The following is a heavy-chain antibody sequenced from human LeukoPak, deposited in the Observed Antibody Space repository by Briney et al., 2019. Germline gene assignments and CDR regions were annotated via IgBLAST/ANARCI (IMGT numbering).Heavy chain of an antibody. Sequence: GGSLRLSCGASGYTISSYAMGWARQAPEKGVEWVSAISGSGGSTYYADSLKGRFTISRDNSKNTVYLQMNSLRAEDTAEYYCAKGFFIGTLTKNWFDPWGQGTLVTVSS. J-gene: IGHJ5*02. CDR2: ISGSGGST. D-gene: IGHD4-17*01. CDR3: AKGFFIGTLTKNWFDP. V-gene: IGHV3-23*01. CDR1: GYTISSYA.